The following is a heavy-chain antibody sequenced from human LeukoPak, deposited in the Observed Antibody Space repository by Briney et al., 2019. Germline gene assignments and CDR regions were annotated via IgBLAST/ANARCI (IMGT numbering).Heavy chain of an antibody. CDR2: IYYSGST. Sequence: NPLETLSLTCTVSGGSISSYYWSWIRQPPGKGLEWIGYIYYSGSTYYNPSLKSRVTISVDTSKNQFSLKLSSVTAADTAVYYCAREGYCSSTSCYGGWAEYFQHWGQGTLVTVSS. J-gene: IGHJ1*01. D-gene: IGHD2-2*01. V-gene: IGHV4-30-4*08. CDR1: GGSISSYY. CDR3: AREGYCSSTSCYGGWAEYFQH.